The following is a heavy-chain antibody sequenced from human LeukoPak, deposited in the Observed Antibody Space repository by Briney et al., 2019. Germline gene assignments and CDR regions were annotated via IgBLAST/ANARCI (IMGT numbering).Heavy chain of an antibody. D-gene: IGHD2-2*01. J-gene: IGHJ1*01. CDR1: GFTFDDHG. CDR2: VGYDGSNK. V-gene: IGHV3-30*02. Sequence: GGSLRLSCATSGFTFDDHGLSWVRQAPCKGLEWVAFVGYDGSNKYYADSVKGRFTISRDNSKNTLYLQMNSLRPEDTAAYYCAKDQHPYCSTTSCPHQYFHHWGQGTLVTVSS. CDR3: AKDQHPYCSTTSCPHQYFHH.